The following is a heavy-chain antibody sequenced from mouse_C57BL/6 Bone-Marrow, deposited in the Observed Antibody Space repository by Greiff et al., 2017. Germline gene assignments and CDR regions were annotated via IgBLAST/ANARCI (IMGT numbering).Heavy chain of an antibody. J-gene: IGHJ2*01. CDR1: GYTFTSYT. D-gene: IGHD2-1*01. CDR3: ARTTMAPFDY. Sequence: QVQLQQSGAELARPGASVKMSCKASGYTFTSYTMHWVKQRPGQGLEWIGYINPSSGYTKYNQKFKDKATLTADKSSSTAYMQLGSLTSEDSAVYYCARTTMAPFDYWGQGTTLTVSS. CDR2: INPSSGYT. V-gene: IGHV1-4*01.